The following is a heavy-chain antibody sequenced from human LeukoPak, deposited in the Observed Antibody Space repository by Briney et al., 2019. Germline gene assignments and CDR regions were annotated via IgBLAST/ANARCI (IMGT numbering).Heavy chain of an antibody. CDR2: IYSGGST. CDR1: GFTVSSNY. CDR3: ARMTASGGSCYSCYFDY. Sequence: PGRSLRLSCAASGFTVSSNYMSWVRQAPGKGLEWVSVIYSGGSTYYADSVKVRFTISRDNSKNTLYLQMNSLRAEDTAVYYCARMTASGGSCYSCYFDYWGHGTLVTVSS. J-gene: IGHJ4*01. V-gene: IGHV3-53*01. D-gene: IGHD2-15*01.